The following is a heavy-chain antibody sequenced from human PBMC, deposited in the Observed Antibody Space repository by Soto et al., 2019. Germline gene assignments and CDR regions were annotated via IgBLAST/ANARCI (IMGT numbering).Heavy chain of an antibody. CDR2: INSDGCST. CDR1: GFSFSNYW. Sequence: GGSLRLSCAASGFSFSNYWMHWVRQVPGKGLVWVSVINSDGCSTRNADSVKGRFTISRDNAKNTLFLQMNSLRAEDAAVYYCARGGGYCSSTSCPYVVDDWGQGTL. J-gene: IGHJ4*02. V-gene: IGHV3-74*01. CDR3: ARGGGYCSSTSCPYVVDD. D-gene: IGHD2-2*01.